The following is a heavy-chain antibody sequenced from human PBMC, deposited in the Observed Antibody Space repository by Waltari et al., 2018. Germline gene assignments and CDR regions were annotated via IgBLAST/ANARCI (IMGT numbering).Heavy chain of an antibody. Sequence: EVQLVESGGGLVQPGGSLRLSCAASGFTFSSYWMSWVRQAPGKGLGWVANIKQDGSEKYYVDSVKGRFTISRDNAKNSLYLQMNSLRAEDTAVYYCAREKQGRGHLGYFDYWGQGTLVTVSS. CDR2: IKQDGSEK. CDR3: AREKQGRGHLGYFDY. CDR1: GFTFSSYW. J-gene: IGHJ4*02. D-gene: IGHD3-10*01. V-gene: IGHV3-7*03.